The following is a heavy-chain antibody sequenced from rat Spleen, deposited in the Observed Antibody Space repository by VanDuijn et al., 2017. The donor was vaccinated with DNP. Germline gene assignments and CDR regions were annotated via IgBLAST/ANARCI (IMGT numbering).Heavy chain of an antibody. Sequence: EVQLVESGGDLVQPGRSLKLSCVAFGFTFNDYWMAWIRQVPGKGLEWVASINPDGGTTHYSDSVRGRFTISRDNVENNAYLQMNSLRSEDTATYYCAKDLQWYAMDACGQGTSVSVSS. J-gene: IGHJ4*01. V-gene: IGHV5-58*01. CDR1: GFTFNDYW. CDR3: AKDLQWYAMDA. D-gene: IGHD1-1*01. CDR2: INPDGGTT.